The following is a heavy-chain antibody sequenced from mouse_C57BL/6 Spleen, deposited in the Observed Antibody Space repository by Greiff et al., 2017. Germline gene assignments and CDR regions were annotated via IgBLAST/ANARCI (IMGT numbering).Heavy chain of an antibody. CDR1: GYTFTAYT. J-gene: IGHJ4*01. CDR2: VYPGSGSI. V-gene: IGHV1-62-2*01. CDR3: ARHEGRYYYGRGALDY. D-gene: IGHD1-1*01. Sequence: VQLQQSGAELVKPGASVKLSCKASGYTFTAYTIHWVKQRSGQGLEWIGWVYPGSGSIKYNEKFKDKATLTADKSSSTVYMELSSLTSEDSAVYFCARHEGRYYYGRGALDYWGQGTSVTVSS.